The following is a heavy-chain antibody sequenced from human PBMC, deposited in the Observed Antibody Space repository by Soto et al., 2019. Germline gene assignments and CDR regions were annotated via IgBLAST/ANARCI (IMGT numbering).Heavy chain of an antibody. CDR1: GFTFSSYA. J-gene: IGHJ3*02. CDR2: ISGSGGTT. CDR3: AKDCWDSSSRYDAFDM. V-gene: IGHV3-23*01. Sequence: GGSLRLSCAASGFTFSSYAMSWVRQATGKGLEWVSTISGSGGTTYYADSVKGRFTISRDDSKNTLYLQMNSLGAEDTAVYYCAKDCWDSSSRYDAFDMWGQGTMVTVSS. D-gene: IGHD6-13*01.